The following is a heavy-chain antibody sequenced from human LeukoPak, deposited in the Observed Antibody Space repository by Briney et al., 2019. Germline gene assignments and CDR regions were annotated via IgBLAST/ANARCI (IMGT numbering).Heavy chain of an antibody. CDR1: GFTFTSYA. V-gene: IGHV3-23*01. D-gene: IGHD3-16*01. CDR2: ISGSGGTT. CDR3: AKGDLGFGRFYFDY. J-gene: IGHJ4*01. Sequence: GGSLRLSCAASGFTFTSYAMNWVRQAPGKGLEWVSSISGSGGTTYNADSVKGRFTISKDNSKNTLYLQMNNLRAEDTAVYYCAKGDLGFGRFYFDYWGHGNLVTVSP.